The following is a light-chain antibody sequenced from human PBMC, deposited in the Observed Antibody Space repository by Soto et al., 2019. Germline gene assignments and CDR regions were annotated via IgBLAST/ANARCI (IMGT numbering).Light chain of an antibody. CDR2: GAS. J-gene: IGKJ1*01. Sequence: EIVMTQSPATLSVSPGERATLSCRASQSVSSNLAWYQHKPGQAPRLLIYGASTRATGIPARFSGSGSGTEFTLTISRLQSEDFAVYYCQQYNDWPRTFGQGTKVDIK. CDR3: QQYNDWPRT. CDR1: QSVSSN. V-gene: IGKV3-15*01.